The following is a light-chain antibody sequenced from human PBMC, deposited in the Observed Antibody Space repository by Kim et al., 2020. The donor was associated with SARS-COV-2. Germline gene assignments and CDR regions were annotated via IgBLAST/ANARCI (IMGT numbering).Light chain of an antibody. CDR3: LQHRTYPIT. CDR2: GAS. V-gene: IGKV1-17*01. CDR1: QDIGND. J-gene: IGKJ5*01. Sequence: ASVGDRVTITCRASQDIGNDLGWYQQSPGRAPKRLIYGASNLQSGVPSSFSGSGSETEFTLTINSLQPEDFATYFCLQHRTYPITFGQGTRLEIK.